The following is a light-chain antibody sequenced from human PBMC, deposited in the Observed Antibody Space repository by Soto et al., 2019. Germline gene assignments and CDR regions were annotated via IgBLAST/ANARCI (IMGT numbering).Light chain of an antibody. CDR2: YTS. J-gene: IGKJ1*01. CDR3: HQRQSWPRT. V-gene: IGKV3-11*01. CDR1: QYVGTR. Sequence: ENVLAQSPAPLSSSPREKATPSRKASQYVGTRLAWYQHKPGQAPRLLIYYTSNRATGIPARFSGSGSGTDFTLTISSLAPEDFAIYYCHQRQSWPRTFGQGTKVDIK.